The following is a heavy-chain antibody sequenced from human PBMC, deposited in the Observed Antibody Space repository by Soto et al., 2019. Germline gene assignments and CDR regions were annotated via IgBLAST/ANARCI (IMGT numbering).Heavy chain of an antibody. J-gene: IGHJ6*02. D-gene: IGHD2-8*01. V-gene: IGHV4-4*07. CDR1: GGSINSFF. Sequence: PSETLSLTCTVSGGSINSFFWSWIRQPAGKGLEWIGRFSSSGIIDYKPSLKSRVTMSVDTSKNQFSLRLGSVTAADTAVYYCARSPYCTDGVCRQMGRYGLDVWGQGTTVTLSS. CDR2: FSSSGII. CDR3: ARSPYCTDGVCRQMGRYGLDV.